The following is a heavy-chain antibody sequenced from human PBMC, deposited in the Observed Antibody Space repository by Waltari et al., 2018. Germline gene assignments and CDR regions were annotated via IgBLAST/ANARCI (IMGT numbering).Heavy chain of an antibody. D-gene: IGHD1-1*01. Sequence: QVQLQQSGPGLVKPSETLSLTCTISGFSITNNYFWGWIRQPPGKGLEWIGSMYHSGSTYFHPSLKSRVSVSLDTSKNQLSLNLNSVTAADTAVYYCARVRRTNSPRWAFDYWGQGTLVTVSS. V-gene: IGHV4-38-2*02. CDR3: ARVRRTNSPRWAFDY. J-gene: IGHJ4*02. CDR1: GFSITNNYF. CDR2: MYHSGST.